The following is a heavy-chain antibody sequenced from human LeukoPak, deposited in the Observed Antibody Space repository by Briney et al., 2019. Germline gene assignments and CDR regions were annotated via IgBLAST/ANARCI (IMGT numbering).Heavy chain of an antibody. Sequence: SVKVSCKASGGTFSSYAISWVRQAPGQGLEWMGGIIPIFGTANYAQKFQGRVTITADESTSTAYVELSSLRSEDTAVYYCARARVNYGSVDLDYWGQGTLVTVSS. CDR2: IIPIFGTA. D-gene: IGHD3-10*01. CDR1: GGTFSSYA. V-gene: IGHV1-69*13. J-gene: IGHJ4*02. CDR3: ARARVNYGSVDLDY.